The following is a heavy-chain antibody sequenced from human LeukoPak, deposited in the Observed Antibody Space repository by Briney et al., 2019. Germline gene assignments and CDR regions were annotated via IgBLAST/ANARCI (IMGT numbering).Heavy chain of an antibody. CDR1: GYTFTSYG. V-gene: IGHV1-18*04. J-gene: IGHJ6*02. D-gene: IGHD2-2*01. CDR2: ISAYNGNT. CDR3: ARDSVMRDCSSTSCYYYYYGMDV. Sequence: ASVKVSCKASGYTFTSYGISWVRQAPGQGLEWMGWISAYNGNTNYAQKLQGRVTMTTDTSTSTAYMELRSLRSDDTAVYYCARDSVMRDCSSTSCYYYYYGMDVWGQGTTVTVSS.